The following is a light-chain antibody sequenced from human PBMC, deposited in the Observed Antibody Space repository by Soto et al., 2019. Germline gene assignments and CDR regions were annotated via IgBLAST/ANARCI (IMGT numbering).Light chain of an antibody. CDR2: EVS. V-gene: IGLV2-14*01. CDR1: SSDVGGYNY. Sequence: QSALTQPRSVSGSPGQSVTISCTGTSSDVGGYNYVSWYQQHPGKAPKLIIYEVSNRPSGVSNRFSGSKSGNTASLTISGLQAEDEADYYCSSYTTSSTHWVFGGGTKLTVL. CDR3: SSYTTSSTHWV. J-gene: IGLJ3*02.